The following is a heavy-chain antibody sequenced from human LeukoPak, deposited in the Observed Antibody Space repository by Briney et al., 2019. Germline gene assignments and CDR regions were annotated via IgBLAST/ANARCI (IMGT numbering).Heavy chain of an antibody. CDR3: ARVPGSGSYYRPYRGPQFDY. D-gene: IGHD3-10*01. CDR2: IYYSGST. J-gene: IGHJ4*02. CDR1: GGSINSGNHY. V-gene: IGHV4-39*07. Sequence: SETLSLTCTVSGGSINSGNHYWGWIRQSPGKGLEWIGNIYYSGSTYYNPSLKSRVTISVDTSKNQFSLKLSSVTAADTAVYYCARVPGSGSYYRPYRGPQFDYWGQGTLVTVSS.